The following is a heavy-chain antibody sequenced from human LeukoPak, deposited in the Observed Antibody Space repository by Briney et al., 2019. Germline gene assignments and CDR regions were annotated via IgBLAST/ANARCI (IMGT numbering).Heavy chain of an antibody. CDR2: ISSSSSYI. Sequence: PGGSLRLSCAASGFTFSSYSMNWVRQAPGKGLEWVSSISSSSSYIYYADSVKGRFTISRDNAKNSLYLQMNSQRAEDTAVYYCARELGGIVGANPWGQGTLVTVSS. V-gene: IGHV3-21*01. CDR1: GFTFSSYS. J-gene: IGHJ4*02. CDR3: ARELGGIVGANP. D-gene: IGHD1-26*01.